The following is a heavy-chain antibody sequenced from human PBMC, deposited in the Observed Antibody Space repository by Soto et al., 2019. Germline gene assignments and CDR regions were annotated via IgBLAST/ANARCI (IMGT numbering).Heavy chain of an antibody. D-gene: IGHD6-19*01. CDR2: INPNSGGT. CDR3: ARDWGAVAGREDYYYGMDV. V-gene: IGHV1-2*04. CDR1: GYTFTNYS. J-gene: IGHJ6*02. Sequence: ASVKVSCKTSGYTFTNYSMHWVRRAPGQGLEWMGWINPNSGGTNYAQKFQGWVTMTRDTSISTAYMELSSLRSEDTAVYYCARDWGAVAGREDYYYGMDVWGQGTTVTVSS.